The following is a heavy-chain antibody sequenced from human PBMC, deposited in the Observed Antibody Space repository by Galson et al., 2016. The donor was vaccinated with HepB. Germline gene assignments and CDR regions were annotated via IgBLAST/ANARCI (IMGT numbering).Heavy chain of an antibody. CDR3: ARDHLTARSYSGGVLDY. CDR2: ISAYNGNT. D-gene: IGHD1-26*01. V-gene: IGHV1-18*04. Sequence: SVKVSCKASEYTFISYHMHWVRQARGQGLEWMGWISAYNGNTNYAQKLQDRVTMTTDTSTSTAYMELRSLRSDDTAVYYCARDHLTARSYSGGVLDYWGQGTLVIVSS. CDR1: EYTFISYH. J-gene: IGHJ4*02.